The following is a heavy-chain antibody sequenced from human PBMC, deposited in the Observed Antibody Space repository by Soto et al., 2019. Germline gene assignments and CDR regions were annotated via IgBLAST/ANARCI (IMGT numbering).Heavy chain of an antibody. CDR3: ARLYYDFWSGYYGYYYYGMDV. Sequence: GGSLRLSCAASGFTFSDYYMSWIRQAPGKGLEWVSYISSSGSTIYYADSVKGRFTISRDNAKNSLYLQMNSLRAEDTAVYYCARLYYDFWSGYYGYYYYGMDVWGQGTTATVSS. V-gene: IGHV3-11*01. J-gene: IGHJ6*02. CDR2: ISSSGSTI. D-gene: IGHD3-3*01. CDR1: GFTFSDYY.